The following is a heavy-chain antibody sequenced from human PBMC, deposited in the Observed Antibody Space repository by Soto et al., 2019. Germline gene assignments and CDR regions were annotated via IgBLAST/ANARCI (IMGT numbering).Heavy chain of an antibody. V-gene: IGHV3-30-3*01. CDR2: ISYAGSNK. CDR3: ARDSSCPFVY. D-gene: IGHD2-2*01. CDR1: GFTFSSYA. Sequence: QVQLVESGGGVVQPGRSLRLSCAASGFTFSSYAMHWVRQAPGKGLEWVAVISYAGSNKYYADSVKGRFTISRDNSKNTPYLQMNSLIAEDTSVYYCARDSSCPFVYWGQGTLVTASS. J-gene: IGHJ4*02.